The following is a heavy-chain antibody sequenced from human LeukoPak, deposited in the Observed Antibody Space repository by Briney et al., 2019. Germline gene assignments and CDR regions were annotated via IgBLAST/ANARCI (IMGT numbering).Heavy chain of an antibody. CDR1: EFIFNRSW. V-gene: IGHV3-7*01. CDR2: MDPSGSHK. CDR3: AIWTSGNY. Sequence: PGGSLRLSCAASEFIFNRSWMNWVRQAPGKGLEWVANMDPSGSHKRYVDSVKGRLTISKDNPGTSLYLDMYDLRAEDTAIYYCAIWTSGNYWGQGTLVTVSS. J-gene: IGHJ4*02. D-gene: IGHD1-1*01.